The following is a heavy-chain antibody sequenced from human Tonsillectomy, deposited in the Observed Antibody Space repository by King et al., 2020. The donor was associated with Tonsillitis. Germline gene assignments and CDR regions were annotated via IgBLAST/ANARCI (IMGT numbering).Heavy chain of an antibody. J-gene: IGHJ4*02. CDR2: IIPIVGIA. CDR3: ARAYGSGNYYIFDY. D-gene: IGHD3-10*01. V-gene: IGHV1-69*04. Sequence: QVQLVQSGAEVKKPGSSVKVSCKASGGTFSSYGISWVRQAPGQGLEWMGRIIPIVGIANYAQKFQGRVTITADKSTSTAYMELSSLRSEDTAVYYCARAYGSGNYYIFDYWGQGTLVTVSS. CDR1: GGTFSSYG.